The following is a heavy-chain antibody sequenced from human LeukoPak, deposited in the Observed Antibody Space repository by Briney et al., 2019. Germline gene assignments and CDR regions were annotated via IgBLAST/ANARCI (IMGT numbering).Heavy chain of an antibody. D-gene: IGHD6-13*01. V-gene: IGHV4-34*01. J-gene: IGHJ3*02. CDR3: ARPYSSSSHGAFDI. Sequence: SETLSLTCAVYGGSFSGYYWSWIRQPPGKGLEWIGEINHSGSTNYNPSLKSRVTMSIDTSKNQFSLRLTSVTAADTAVYYCARPYSSSSHGAFDIWGQGTVVTVSS. CDR1: GGSFSGYY. CDR2: INHSGST.